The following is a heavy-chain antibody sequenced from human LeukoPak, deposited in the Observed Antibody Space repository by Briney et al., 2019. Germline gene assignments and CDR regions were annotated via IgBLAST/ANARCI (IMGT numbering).Heavy chain of an antibody. CDR1: GGTFSSYA. D-gene: IGHD3-10*01. J-gene: IGHJ6*02. V-gene: IGHV1-69*04. Sequence: GASVKVSCKASGGTFSSYAISWVRQAPGQGLEWMGRIIPILGIANYAQKFQGRVTITADKSTSTAYMELSSLRSEDTAVYYCASSRETTWRSYYYGMDVWGQGTTVTVSS. CDR2: IIPILGIA. CDR3: ASSRETTWRSYYYGMDV.